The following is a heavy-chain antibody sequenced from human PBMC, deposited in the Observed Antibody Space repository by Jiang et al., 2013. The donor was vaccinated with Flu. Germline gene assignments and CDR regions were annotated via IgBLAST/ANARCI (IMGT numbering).Heavy chain of an antibody. CDR3: ARSPGGXSGFEHYFDF. J-gene: IGHJ4*02. CDR1: GDSIFDNNAA. Sequence: QTLSLTCAISGDSIFDNNAAWNWIRQSPSRGLEWLGRTYYRSKWYNDYAVSVKSRIAFNQDTPKNQLSLHLDAVTFEDTAVYYCARSPGGXSGFEHYFDFWGQG. CDR2: TYYRSKWYN. V-gene: IGHV6-1*01. D-gene: IGHD5-12*01.